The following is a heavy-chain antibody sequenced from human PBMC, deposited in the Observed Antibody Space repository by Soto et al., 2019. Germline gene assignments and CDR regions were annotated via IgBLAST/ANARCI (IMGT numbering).Heavy chain of an antibody. Sequence: SETLSLTCTVSSGSIDSTTYYWAWIRQSPGKGLEWIGNSYYSGTTYYNPSLKSRLTISADTSKNQFSLKLTSVTAADTAVYYCARWVPRITMVRGVLYYFDYWGQGTLVTVSS. CDR2: SYYSGTT. CDR3: ARWVPRITMVRGVLYYFDY. V-gene: IGHV4-39*01. CDR1: SGSIDSTTYY. D-gene: IGHD3-10*01. J-gene: IGHJ4*02.